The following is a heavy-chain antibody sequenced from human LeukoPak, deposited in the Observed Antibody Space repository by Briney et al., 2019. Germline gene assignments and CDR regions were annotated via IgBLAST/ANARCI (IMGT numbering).Heavy chain of an antibody. D-gene: IGHD1-26*01. CDR2: IKQDGSEK. CDR1: GSTFSSYW. CDR3: ARDKIVGATVFDY. J-gene: IGHJ4*02. Sequence: PGGSLRLSCAASGSTFSSYWLSWVRQAPGEGLEWVANIKQDGSEKYYVDSVKGRFTISRDNAKNSPYLEMNSLRAEDTAVYYCARDKIVGATVFDYWGQGTLVAVSS. V-gene: IGHV3-7*01.